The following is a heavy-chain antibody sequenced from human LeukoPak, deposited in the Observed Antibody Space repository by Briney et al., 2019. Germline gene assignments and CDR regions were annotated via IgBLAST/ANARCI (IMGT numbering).Heavy chain of an antibody. CDR1: GYTFTGYY. CDR3: ATNWGSRALPDY. D-gene: IGHD7-27*01. Sequence: GASVKVSRKASGYTFTGYYMHWVRQAPGQGLEWMGWINPNSGGTNYAQKFQGRVTMTRDTSISTAYMELSRLRSDDTAVYYCATNWGSRALPDYWGQGTLVTVSS. J-gene: IGHJ4*02. CDR2: INPNSGGT. V-gene: IGHV1-2*02.